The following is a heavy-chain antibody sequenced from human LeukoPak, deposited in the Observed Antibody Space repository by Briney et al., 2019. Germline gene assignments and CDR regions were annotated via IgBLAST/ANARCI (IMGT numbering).Heavy chain of an antibody. CDR1: GYTFTGYY. CDR3: ARDSSSGYYYYMDV. CDR2: INPNSRGT. Sequence: ASVKVSCKASGYTFTGYYMHWVRQAPGQGLEWMGWINPNSRGTNYAQKFQGRVTMTRDTSISTAYMELSRLRSDDTAVYYCARDSSSGYYYYMDVWGKGTTVTVSS. V-gene: IGHV1-2*02. D-gene: IGHD6-6*01. J-gene: IGHJ6*03.